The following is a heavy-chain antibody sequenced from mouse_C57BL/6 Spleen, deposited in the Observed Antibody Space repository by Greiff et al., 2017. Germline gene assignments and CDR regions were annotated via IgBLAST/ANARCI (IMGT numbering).Heavy chain of an antibody. CDR2: IDPEDGDT. D-gene: IGHD1-1*01. J-gene: IGHJ2*01. CDR1: GFNIKDYY. V-gene: IGHV14-1*01. CDR3: TTAYYGRSEDYFDY. Sequence: EVQLQQSGAELVRPGASVKLSCTASGFNIKDYYMHWVKQRPEQGLEWIGRIDPEDGDTEYAPKFQGKATMTADTSSNTAYLQLSSLTSEDTAVYYCTTAYYGRSEDYFDYWGQGTTPTVPS.